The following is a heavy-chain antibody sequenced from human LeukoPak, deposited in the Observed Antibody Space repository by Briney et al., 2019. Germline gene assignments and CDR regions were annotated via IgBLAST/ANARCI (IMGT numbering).Heavy chain of an antibody. Sequence: SQTLSLTCAISGDSVSSNSATWNWIRQSPSRGLEWLGRTYYRSKWHNNYAVSVKSRITINPDTSKNQFSLKLSSVTAADTAVYYCARLQWELRHIDYWDQGTLVTVSS. V-gene: IGHV6-1*01. J-gene: IGHJ4*02. CDR2: TYYRSKWHN. CDR1: GDSVSSNSAT. CDR3: ARLQWELRHIDY. D-gene: IGHD1-26*01.